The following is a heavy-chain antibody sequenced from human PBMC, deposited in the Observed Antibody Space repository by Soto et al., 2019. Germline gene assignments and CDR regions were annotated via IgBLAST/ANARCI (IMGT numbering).Heavy chain of an antibody. D-gene: IGHD2-2*01. CDR3: AALSRYCTSSNCD. Sequence: DVRLLESGGGLVQPGGSLRLSCAASGFTFSSYSMSWVRQAPGKGLEWVSTIGTSASTYYGDSVRGLFTISRDNSRTPRYLQMNSLRAEDTAVYYCAALSRYCTSSNCDWGQGTLVTVSS. CDR2: IGTSAST. V-gene: IGHV3-23*01. CDR1: GFTFSSYS. J-gene: IGHJ4*02.